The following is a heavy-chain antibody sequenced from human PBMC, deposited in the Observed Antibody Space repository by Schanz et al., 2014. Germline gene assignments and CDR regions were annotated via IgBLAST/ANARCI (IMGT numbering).Heavy chain of an antibody. Sequence: EMQLLESGGGLAQPGGSLRLSCAASGFTFSSYAMSWVRQAPGKGLEWVSAISGSGGSTYYADSVKGRFTISRDNSKNTLYLQMNSLRAEDTAVYYCAKGRFGELSAFDIWGQGTTVTVSS. CDR3: AKGRFGELSAFDI. D-gene: IGHD3-10*01. CDR2: ISGSGGST. J-gene: IGHJ3*02. CDR1: GFTFSSYA. V-gene: IGHV3-23*01.